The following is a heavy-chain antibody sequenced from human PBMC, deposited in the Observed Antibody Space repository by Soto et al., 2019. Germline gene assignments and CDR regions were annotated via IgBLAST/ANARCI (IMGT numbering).Heavy chain of an antibody. V-gene: IGHV3-7*01. Sequence: EVQLVESGGGLVQPGGSLRLSCAASGFTFSSYWMSWVRQAPGKGLEWVANIKQDGSEKYYVDSVKGRFTISRDNAKNSLYLQMNSLRAEDTAVYYCARDSPYYDFWSGHSGGMDVWGQGTTVTVSS. CDR1: GFTFSSYW. CDR3: ARDSPYYDFWSGHSGGMDV. D-gene: IGHD3-3*01. J-gene: IGHJ6*02. CDR2: IKQDGSEK.